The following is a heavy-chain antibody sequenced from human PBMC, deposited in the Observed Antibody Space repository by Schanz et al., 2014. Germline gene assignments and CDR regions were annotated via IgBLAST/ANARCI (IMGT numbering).Heavy chain of an antibody. V-gene: IGHV3-30*18. CDR1: GFSFSDYG. CDR2: ISYHGSER. D-gene: IGHD3-22*01. J-gene: IGHJ4*02. CDR3: AKSYDTSGYSGFDY. Sequence: HVQLVESGGGVVQPGRSLRLSCAGSGFSFSDYGMHWVRQALGRGLEWVAVISYHGSERYYADSVKGRFTISRDNSKNTLYLQMNSLRTEDTAVYFCAKSYDTSGYSGFDYWGQGTLVTVSS.